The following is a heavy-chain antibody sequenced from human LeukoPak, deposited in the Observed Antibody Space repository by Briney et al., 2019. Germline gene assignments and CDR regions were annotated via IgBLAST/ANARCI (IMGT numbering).Heavy chain of an antibody. J-gene: IGHJ4*02. Sequence: GGSLRLSCAASGFTFSSYAMSWVRQALGKGLEWVSTISGSGGSTYYADSVKGRFTISRDNSKNTLYLQMNSLRAEDTAVYYCAIPPRAYYYDSSGYDTPHLGQGTLVTVSS. CDR1: GFTFSSYA. CDR3: AIPPRAYYYDSSGYDTPH. CDR2: ISGSGGST. D-gene: IGHD3-22*01. V-gene: IGHV3-23*01.